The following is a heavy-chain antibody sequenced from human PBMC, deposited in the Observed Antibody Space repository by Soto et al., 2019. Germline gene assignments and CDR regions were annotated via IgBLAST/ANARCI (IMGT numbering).Heavy chain of an antibody. V-gene: IGHV1-18*01. CDR1: GYTFTNYA. D-gene: IGHD2-8*01. CDR2: ISAYNGHT. CDR3: AIEGGGTNPLGY. J-gene: IGHJ4*02. Sequence: QVQLVQSGAEVKKPGASVKVSCKASGYTFTNYAISWVRQAPGQGLEWMGWISAYNGHTKYSQFLQGRVTMTTDTSASTAYMELRSLTSDDTAVYYCAIEGGGTNPLGYWGQGTLVTVSS.